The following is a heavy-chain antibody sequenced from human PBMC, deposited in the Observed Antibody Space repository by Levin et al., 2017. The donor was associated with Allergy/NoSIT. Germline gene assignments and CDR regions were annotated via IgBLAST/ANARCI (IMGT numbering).Heavy chain of an antibody. CDR1: GGTFSSYT. CDR2: IIPILGIA. CDR3: ARATYYDILTGYPRGYYFDY. V-gene: IGHV1-69*02. D-gene: IGHD3-9*01. Sequence: SVKVSCKASGGTFSSYTISWVRQAPGQGLEWMGRIIPILGIANYAQKFQGRVTITADKSTSTAYMELSSLRSEDTAVYYCARATYYDILTGYPRGYYFDYWGQGTLVTVSS. J-gene: IGHJ4*02.